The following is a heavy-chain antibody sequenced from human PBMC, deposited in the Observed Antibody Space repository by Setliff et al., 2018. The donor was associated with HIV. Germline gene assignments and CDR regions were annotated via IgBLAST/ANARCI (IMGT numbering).Heavy chain of an antibody. D-gene: IGHD2-8*01. J-gene: IGHJ5*02. CDR2: IYHSGST. Sequence: SETLSLTCAVSGYSISSGFYWGWVRQPPGKGLEWIGSIYHSGSTYYNPSLWSRVTISVDTSKNQFSLKLSSVTAADTAVYYCARDAPTVYANGWFDPWGQGTLVTV. CDR1: GYSISSGFY. CDR3: ARDAPTVYANGWFDP. V-gene: IGHV4-38-2*02.